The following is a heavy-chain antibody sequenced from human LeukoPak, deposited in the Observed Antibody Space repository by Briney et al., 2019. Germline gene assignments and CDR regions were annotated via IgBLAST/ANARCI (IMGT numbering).Heavy chain of an antibody. CDR2: VSDSGGST. J-gene: IGHJ4*02. CDR1: GFTFSSYA. D-gene: IGHD1-26*01. Sequence: PGRSLRLSCAASGFTFSSYAMSWVRQAPGKGLEWVSTVSDSGGSTYYAVSVKGRFTISRDNPKNTLYLQMNSLRAEDTAIYYCAKDWDRSGGYYFDSWGQGTLVTVSS. V-gene: IGHV3-23*01. CDR3: AKDWDRSGGYYFDS.